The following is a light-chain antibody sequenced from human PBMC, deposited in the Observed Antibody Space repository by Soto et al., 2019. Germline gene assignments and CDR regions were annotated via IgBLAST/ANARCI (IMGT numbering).Light chain of an antibody. V-gene: IGKV3D-15*02. Sequence: EIVMTQSPATLSVSPGERATLSCRASQSVSSNLAWYQQKPGQAPRLLIYGASTRATGIPARFSGSGSGTDFTLTISSLRPEDFAVYFCHQDFNLPWTFGQGTKVDIK. CDR1: QSVSSN. CDR3: HQDFNLPWT. CDR2: GAS. J-gene: IGKJ1*01.